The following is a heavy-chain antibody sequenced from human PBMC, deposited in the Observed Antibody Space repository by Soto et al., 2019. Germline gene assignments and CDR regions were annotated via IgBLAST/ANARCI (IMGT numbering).Heavy chain of an antibody. CDR1: GGSFSGFY. V-gene: IGHV4-34*01. J-gene: IGHJ2*01. CDR3: ARMAGPWYFDL. Sequence: SETLSLTCAVHGGSFSGFYWTWIRQPPGKGLEWIGEINHSGSANYNPPLKSRVTMSLDTSRNQFSLSLNSVTAADTAVYYCARMAGPWYFDLWGRGTLVTVS. CDR2: INHSGSA.